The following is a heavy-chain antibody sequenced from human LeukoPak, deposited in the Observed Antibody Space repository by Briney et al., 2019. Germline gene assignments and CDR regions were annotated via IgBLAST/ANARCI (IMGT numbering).Heavy chain of an antibody. J-gene: IGHJ4*02. CDR2: IYSGGST. CDR1: GFTVSSNY. CDR3: ARGVGSGSRLRAGDY. D-gene: IGHD1-26*01. Sequence: QPGGSLRLSCAASGFTVSSNYMSWVRQAPGKGLEWVSVIYSGGSTYYADSVKGRFTISRDNSKNTLYLQMNSLRAEDTAVYCCARGVGSGSRLRAGDYWGQGTLVTVSS. V-gene: IGHV3-53*01.